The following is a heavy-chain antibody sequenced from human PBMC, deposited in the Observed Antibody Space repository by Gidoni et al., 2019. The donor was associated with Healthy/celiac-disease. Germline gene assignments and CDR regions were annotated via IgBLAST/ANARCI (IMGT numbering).Heavy chain of an antibody. Sequence: QVQLQQWGAGLLKPSETLSLTCAVYGGSFSGYYWSWIRQPPGKGLEWIGEINKSGSTNYNPSLKSRVTISVDTSKNQFSLKLSSVTAADTAVYYCASIAVAGRTTYYYYMDVWGKGTTVTVSS. CDR3: ASIAVAGRTTYYYYMDV. J-gene: IGHJ6*03. D-gene: IGHD6-19*01. CDR1: GGSFSGYY. V-gene: IGHV4-34*01. CDR2: INKSGST.